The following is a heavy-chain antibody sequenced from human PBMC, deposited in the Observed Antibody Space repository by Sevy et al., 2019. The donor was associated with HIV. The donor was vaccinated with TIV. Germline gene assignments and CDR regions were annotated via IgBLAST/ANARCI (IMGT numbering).Heavy chain of an antibody. CDR3: ARFTHSGTYYYYYMDV. CDR2: ISSSGSTI. J-gene: IGHJ6*03. V-gene: IGHV3-11*01. D-gene: IGHD2-15*01. CDR1: GFTFSDYY. Sequence: GGSLRLSCAASGFTFSDYYMTWIRQAPGKGLEWVSYISSSGSTIYYADSVKGRFTISRDNAKNSLYLQMNSLRAEDTAVYYCARFTHSGTYYYYYMDVWGKGTTVTVSS.